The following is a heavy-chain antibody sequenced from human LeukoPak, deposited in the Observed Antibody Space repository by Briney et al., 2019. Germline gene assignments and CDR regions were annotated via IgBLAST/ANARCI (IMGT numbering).Heavy chain of an antibody. CDR3: ARDIDYTYYYGSGSYKTGVRY. J-gene: IGHJ4*02. CDR2: INLNSGGT. D-gene: IGHD3-10*01. Sequence: ASVKVSCEASGYTFTVYYMRWVRQAPGPGLERVGCINLNSGGTNYTQKLQGRVTMTRDTSISTAYMELSRLRSDDTAVYYCARDIDYTYYYGSGSYKTGVRYWGQGTLVTVSS. V-gene: IGHV1-2*02. CDR1: GYTFTVYY.